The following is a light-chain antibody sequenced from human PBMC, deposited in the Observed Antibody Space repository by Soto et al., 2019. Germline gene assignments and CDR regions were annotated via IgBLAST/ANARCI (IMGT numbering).Light chain of an antibody. CDR2: DAS. V-gene: IGKV1-5*01. Sequence: DIQMTQSPSTLSAPAGDRVTITCRASQSISSWLAWYQHKPGKAPKLLIYDASNLDSGVPSRFSGSGSGTDFTLTISDVQPEDFALYYCHQRQSWPRTFGQGTKVDIK. J-gene: IGKJ1*01. CDR1: QSISSW. CDR3: HQRQSWPRT.